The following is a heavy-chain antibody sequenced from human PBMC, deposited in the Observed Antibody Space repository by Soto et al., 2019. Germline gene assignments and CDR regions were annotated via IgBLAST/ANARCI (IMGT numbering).Heavy chain of an antibody. CDR1: GFTLSGYA. CDR3: ARRARPDFFYMDV. CDR2: ISSNGVGT. Sequence: EVPLAESGGGLAQPGGSLRLSCAASGFTLSGYAMDWVRQAPGKGLEYVSGISSNGVGTYYANSVQGRFTISRDNSNNTVYLQMGSLRPEDMAVYYCARRARPDFFYMDVWGKGTTVTVSS. V-gene: IGHV3-64*01. D-gene: IGHD6-6*01. J-gene: IGHJ6*03.